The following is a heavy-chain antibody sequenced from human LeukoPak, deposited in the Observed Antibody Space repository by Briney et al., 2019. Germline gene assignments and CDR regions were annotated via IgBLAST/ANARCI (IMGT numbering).Heavy chain of an antibody. J-gene: IGHJ4*02. V-gene: IGHV3-74*01. D-gene: IGHD1-1*01. CDR2: INSDGSST. CDR1: GFTFSIYW. CDR3: ARGSGGYDY. Sequence: GGSLRLSCAASGFTFSIYWMHWVRQVPGQGLVWVSRINSDGSSTNYADSVKGRFTISRDNAKNTLYLQMNSLRAEDTAVYYCARGSGGYDYWGQGTLVTVSS.